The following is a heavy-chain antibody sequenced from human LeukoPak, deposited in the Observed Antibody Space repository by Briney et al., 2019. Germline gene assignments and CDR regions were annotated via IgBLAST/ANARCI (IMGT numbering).Heavy chain of an antibody. CDR1: GGSISSGGYY. CDR2: IYHGGST. CDR3: ARGHLYYYYMDV. J-gene: IGHJ6*03. V-gene: IGHV4-30-2*01. Sequence: PSQTLSLTCTVSGGSISSGGYYWRWIRQPPGKGLEWIGYIYHGGSTYYNPSLKSRVTISVDRSKNQFSLKLSSVTAADTAVYYCARGHLYYYYMDVWGKGTTVTVSS.